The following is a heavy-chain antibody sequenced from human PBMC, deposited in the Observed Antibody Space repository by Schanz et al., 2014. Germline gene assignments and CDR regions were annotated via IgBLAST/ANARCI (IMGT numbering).Heavy chain of an antibody. CDR2: ISGSGGST. J-gene: IGHJ4*02. CDR3: ARGGFGEVSYFDY. Sequence: DVQLLESGGGLVQPGGSLRLSCAASGFTFTNYAMSWVRQAPGKGLEWVSAISGSGGSTYYADSVKGRFTISRDNSKNTLYLQMNSLRPEDTAVYYCARGGFGEVSYFDYWGQGTLVTVSS. CDR1: GFTFTNYA. D-gene: IGHD3-10*01. V-gene: IGHV3-23*01.